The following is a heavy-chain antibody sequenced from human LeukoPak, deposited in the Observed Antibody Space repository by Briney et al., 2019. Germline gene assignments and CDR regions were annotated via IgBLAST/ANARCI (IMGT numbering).Heavy chain of an antibody. Sequence: PSGTLSLTCTVSGGSISSYYWSWIRQPPGKGLEWIGYIYYSGSTNYNPSLKSRVTISVDTSKNQFSLKLSSVTAADTAVYYCARLTRSGYYRSYFDYWGQGTLVTVSS. D-gene: IGHD3-22*01. V-gene: IGHV4-59*08. CDR3: ARLTRSGYYRSYFDY. CDR1: GGSISSYY. J-gene: IGHJ4*02. CDR2: IYYSGST.